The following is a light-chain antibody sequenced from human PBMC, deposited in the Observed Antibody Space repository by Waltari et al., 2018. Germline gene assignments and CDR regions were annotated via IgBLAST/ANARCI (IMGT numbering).Light chain of an antibody. CDR2: AAS. Sequence: EIVMTQSPATLSLSPGERATLSCRASQSVSRNLGWFQQKPGQAPRLLIYAASSRVTGIPDRFSASGSGTDFTLIISSLEPDDVAVYYCLQRSDWPWTFGQGTKVEIK. V-gene: IGKV3-15*01. CDR1: QSVSRN. J-gene: IGKJ1*01. CDR3: LQRSDWPWT.